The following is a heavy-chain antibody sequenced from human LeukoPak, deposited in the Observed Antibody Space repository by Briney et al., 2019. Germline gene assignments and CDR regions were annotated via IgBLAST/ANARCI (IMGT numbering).Heavy chain of an antibody. J-gene: IGHJ4*02. CDR3: ARDSGFSGTQRGEY. V-gene: IGHV3-30*02. Sequence: PGGSLRLSCAASGFTFSSYGMHWVRQAPGKGLEWVAFIRYDGSNKYYADSVKGRFTISRDNSKNTLYLQVNSLRAEDTAVYYCARDSGFSGTQRGEYWGQGTLVTVSS. CDR1: GFTFSSYG. D-gene: IGHD3/OR15-3a*01. CDR2: IRYDGSNK.